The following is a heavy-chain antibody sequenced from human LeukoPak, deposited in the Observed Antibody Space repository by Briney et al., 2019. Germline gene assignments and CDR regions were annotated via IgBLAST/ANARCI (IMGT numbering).Heavy chain of an antibody. CDR2: ISGSGGST. CDR1: GFTFSSYA. D-gene: IGHD6-6*01. Sequence: GGSLRLSCAASGFTFSSYAMTWVRQAPGKGLEWVSAISGSGGSTYYAASVKGRFTISRDNAMNSLYLQINSLRAEGTAVYYCARDPSNDAFDIWGQGTVVTVSS. CDR3: ARDPSNDAFDI. V-gene: IGHV3-23*01. J-gene: IGHJ3*02.